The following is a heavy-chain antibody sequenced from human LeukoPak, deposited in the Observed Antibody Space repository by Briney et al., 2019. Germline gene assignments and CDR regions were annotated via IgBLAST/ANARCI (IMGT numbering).Heavy chain of an antibody. D-gene: IGHD3-22*01. V-gene: IGHV3-23*01. CDR3: AKEVLTYYYDNSGYLDY. Sequence: GGSLRLSCAASGFTFSSYAMSWVRQAPGKGLEWVSRITGSGGSTYYADSVKGRFTISRDNSKNTLYLQMNSLRAEDAAVYYCAKEVLTYYYDNSGYLDYWGQGALVTVSS. CDR2: ITGSGGST. J-gene: IGHJ4*02. CDR1: GFTFSSYA.